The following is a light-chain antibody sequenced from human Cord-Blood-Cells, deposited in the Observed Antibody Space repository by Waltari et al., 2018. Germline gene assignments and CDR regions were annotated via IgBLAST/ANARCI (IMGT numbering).Light chain of an antibody. Sequence: DIQITQSPSSLSASVGDRVTITCRPSQSISSYLNWYQQKPGKAPKLLIYAASSLQSGGPSRFSGSGAGTDFTLTISSLQPEDFATYYCQQSYSTLLTFGGGTKVEIK. CDR3: QQSYSTLLT. J-gene: IGKJ4*01. CDR2: AAS. V-gene: IGKV1-39*01. CDR1: QSISSY.